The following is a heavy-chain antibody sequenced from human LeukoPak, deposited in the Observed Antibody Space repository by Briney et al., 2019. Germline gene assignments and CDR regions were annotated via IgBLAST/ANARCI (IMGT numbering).Heavy chain of an antibody. D-gene: IGHD3-22*01. CDR1: GSRFTSYW. V-gene: IGHV5-51*01. J-gene: IGHJ4*02. Sequence: GESLKISCKASGSRFTSYWIGWVRQMPGKGLVWMGIIYPGDSDTRYSPSFQGQVTISADKSISTAYLQWSSLNASDTAMYYCARPRAYYYDSSLGFDYWGQGTLVTVSS. CDR3: ARPRAYYYDSSLGFDY. CDR2: IYPGDSDT.